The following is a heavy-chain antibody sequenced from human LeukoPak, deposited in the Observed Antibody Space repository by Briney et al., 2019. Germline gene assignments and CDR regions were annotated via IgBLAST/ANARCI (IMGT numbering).Heavy chain of an antibody. V-gene: IGHV1-69*06. CDR2: IIPVFGTA. D-gene: IGHD2-2*01. CDR1: GGTFSSYA. CDR3: ARSYQQEEYGMDV. J-gene: IGHJ6*04. Sequence: ASVKVSCKASGGTFSSYAISWVRQAPGQGLEWMGGIIPVFGTANYAQKFQGRVTITADKSTSTAYMELSSLRSEHTAVYYCARSYQQEEYGMDVWGKGTTVTVPS.